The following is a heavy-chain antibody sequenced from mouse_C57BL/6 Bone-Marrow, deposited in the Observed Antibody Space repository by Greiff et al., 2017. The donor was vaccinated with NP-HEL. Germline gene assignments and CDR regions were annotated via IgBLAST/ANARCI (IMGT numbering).Heavy chain of an antibody. CDR3: ARDYLGAWFAY. Sequence: VQLQQPGAELVMPGASVKLSCKASGYTFTSYWMHWVKQRPGQGLEWIGEIDPSDSYTNYNQKFKGKSTLTVDKSSSTAYMQLSSLTSEDAAVYYCARDYLGAWFAYWGQGTLVTVSA. D-gene: IGHD1-1*02. CDR1: GYTFTSYW. J-gene: IGHJ3*01. CDR2: IDPSDSYT. V-gene: IGHV1-69*01.